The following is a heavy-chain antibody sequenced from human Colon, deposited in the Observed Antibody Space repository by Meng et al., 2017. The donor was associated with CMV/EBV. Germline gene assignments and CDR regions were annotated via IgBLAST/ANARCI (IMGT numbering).Heavy chain of an antibody. CDR3: AKHIVASISEDGLGT. CDR2: ISGSGGST. CDR1: GFTFSSYA. J-gene: IGHJ1*01. V-gene: IGHV3-23*01. D-gene: IGHD5-12*01. Sequence: GESLKISCAASGFTFSSYAMSWVRQAPGTGLEWVSAISGSGGSTYYADSVKGRFTLSRDNSKNTVHLQMTNLRSDDTAVYYCAKHIVASISEDGLGTWGQGTLVTVSS.